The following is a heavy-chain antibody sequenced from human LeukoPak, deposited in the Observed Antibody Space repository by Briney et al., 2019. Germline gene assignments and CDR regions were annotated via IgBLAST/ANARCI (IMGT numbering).Heavy chain of an antibody. CDR3: ARRILVGARSYFDY. CDR1: GGTFSSYA. CDR2: IIPIFGTA. Sequence: SVKVSCKASGGTFSSYAISWVRQAPGQGLEWMGGIIPIFGTANYAQKFQGRVTITTDESTSTAYMELSSLRSEDTAVYYCARRILVGARSYFDYWGQGTLVTVSS. V-gene: IGHV1-69*05. D-gene: IGHD1-26*01. J-gene: IGHJ4*02.